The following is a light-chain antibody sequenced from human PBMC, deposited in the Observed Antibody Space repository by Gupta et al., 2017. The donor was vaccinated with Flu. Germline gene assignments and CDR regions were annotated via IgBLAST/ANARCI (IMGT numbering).Light chain of an antibody. CDR3: QQRSSWPSIT. Sequence: ANLYLSPGERATRSCRASQSVRSYLAWYKQRPGQAPRLLIYDASNRATGIPARFSGTGCGIDFTLTISSLEHEDFAVYYCQQRSSWPSITFGGGTKVEIK. J-gene: IGKJ4*01. V-gene: IGKV3-11*01. CDR1: QSVRSY. CDR2: DAS.